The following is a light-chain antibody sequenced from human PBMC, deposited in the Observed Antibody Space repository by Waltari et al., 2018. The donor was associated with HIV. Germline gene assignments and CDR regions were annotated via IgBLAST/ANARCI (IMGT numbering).Light chain of an antibody. Sequence: SSLTQPASVSGSPGQSITLPCTGTRSDVGAFNLFSLYQQHPGKAPKFIIYEVNKRPSEVSIRFSGSKSGNTASLTISGLQAEDEADYYCCSYAGRSTLEVFGGGTKVTVL. J-gene: IGLJ2*01. V-gene: IGLV2-23*02. CDR2: EVN. CDR3: CSYAGRSTLEV. CDR1: RSDVGAFNL.